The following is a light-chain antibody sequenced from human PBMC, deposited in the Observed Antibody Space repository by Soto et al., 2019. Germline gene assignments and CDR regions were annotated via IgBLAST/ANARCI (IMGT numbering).Light chain of an antibody. CDR3: HQAGTFPFT. V-gene: IGKV1-12*01. CDR1: QGIKNW. J-gene: IGKJ3*01. Sequence: DIQMTQSPSYVSASVGDRVTITCRASQGIKNWLAWYQQKPGKAPNLLIYTGSSLQSGVPSRFSGSGSGTEFSLTISSLQTEDFATYFCHQAGTFPFTFGPGTKVDI. CDR2: TGS.